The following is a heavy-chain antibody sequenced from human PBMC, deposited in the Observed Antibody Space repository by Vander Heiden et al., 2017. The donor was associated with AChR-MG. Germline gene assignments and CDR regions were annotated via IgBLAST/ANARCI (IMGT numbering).Heavy chain of an antibody. V-gene: IGHV3-15*01. CDR3: TLTPFHFDY. J-gene: IGHJ4*02. CDR2: IKSKTDGGTT. Sequence: EVQLVESGGGLVKPGGSLSLSCAASGFTFRNAWMSWVRQAPGKGLEGVGRIKSKTDGGTTDDAAPVKGRFTISRDDSKNTLYLQMNSLKTEDTAVYYCTLTPFHFDYWGQGTLVTVSS. CDR1: GFTFRNAW.